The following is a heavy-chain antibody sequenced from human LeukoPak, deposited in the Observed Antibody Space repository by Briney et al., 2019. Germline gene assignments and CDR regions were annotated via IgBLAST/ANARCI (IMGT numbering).Heavy chain of an antibody. CDR3: AKDRRLNGGYVGANWFDP. J-gene: IGHJ5*02. D-gene: IGHD5-12*01. CDR1: GFTFSSYA. CDR2: ISGSGGST. Sequence: GGSLRLSCAASGFTFSSYAMSWVRQAPGKGLEWVSAISGSGGSTYYADSVKGRFTISRDNSKNTLYLQMNSLRAEDTAVYYCAKDRRLNGGYVGANWFDPWGQGTLVTVSS. V-gene: IGHV3-23*01.